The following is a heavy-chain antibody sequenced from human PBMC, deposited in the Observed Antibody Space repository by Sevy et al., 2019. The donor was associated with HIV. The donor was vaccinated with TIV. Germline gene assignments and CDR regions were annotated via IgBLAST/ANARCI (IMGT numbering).Heavy chain of an antibody. CDR2: IYYSGST. D-gene: IGHD6-19*01. Sequence: SETLSLTCTVSGGSISSYYWSWIRQPPGKGLEWIGYIYYSGSTNYNPSLKSRVTISVDTSKNQFSRKLSSVTAADTAGYYCARARIAVAGTEKGYYYYYGMDVWGQGTTVTVSS. V-gene: IGHV4-59*01. CDR3: ARARIAVAGTEKGYYYYYGMDV. J-gene: IGHJ6*02. CDR1: GGSISSYY.